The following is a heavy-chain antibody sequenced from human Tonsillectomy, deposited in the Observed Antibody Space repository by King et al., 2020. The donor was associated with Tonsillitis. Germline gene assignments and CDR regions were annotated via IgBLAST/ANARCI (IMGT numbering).Heavy chain of an antibody. D-gene: IGHD3-3*01. CDR3: ATSRITVFGVMPPDY. CDR2: ISGSGGST. Sequence: VQLVESGGGLVQPGGSLRLSCAASGFTFSTYGMSWVRQAPGKGLEWVSVISGSGGSTYYADSVKGRFTISRDNSKNTLYLQMNSLRAEDTAVYYCATSRITVFGVMPPDYWGQGTLVTVSS. V-gene: IGHV3-23*04. CDR1: GFTFSTYG. J-gene: IGHJ4*02.